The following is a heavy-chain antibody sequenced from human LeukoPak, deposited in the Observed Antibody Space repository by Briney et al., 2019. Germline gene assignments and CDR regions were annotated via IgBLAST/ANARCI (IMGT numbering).Heavy chain of an antibody. CDR2: INHSGST. CDR3: ARARIAAAGTSWFDP. CDR1: GGSFSSYY. Sequence: SETLSLTCAVYGGSFSSYYWSWIRQPPGKGLEWIGEINHSGSTNYNPSLKSRVTISVDTSKNQFSLKLSSVTAADTAVYYCARARIAAAGTSWFDPWGQGTLVTVSS. D-gene: IGHD6-13*01. J-gene: IGHJ5*02. V-gene: IGHV4-34*01.